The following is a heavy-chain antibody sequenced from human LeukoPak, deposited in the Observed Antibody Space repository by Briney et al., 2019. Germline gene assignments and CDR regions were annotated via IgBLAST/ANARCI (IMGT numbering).Heavy chain of an antibody. CDR1: GYSFTNYW. Sequence: GESLKISCKGSGYSFTNYWIGWVRQMPGKGLEWMGIIYPGDSDTRYSPSFQGQVTISADKSISTAYLQWSSLKASDTAMYYCARPIVPAAIPTGWFDPWGQGTLVTVSS. CDR2: IYPGDSDT. V-gene: IGHV5-51*01. J-gene: IGHJ5*02. D-gene: IGHD2-2*02. CDR3: ARPIVPAAIPTGWFDP.